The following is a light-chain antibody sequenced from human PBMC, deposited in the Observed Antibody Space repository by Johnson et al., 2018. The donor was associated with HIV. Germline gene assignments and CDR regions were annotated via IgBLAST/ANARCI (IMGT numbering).Light chain of an antibody. Sequence: QPVLTQPPSVSAAPGQKVTISCSGSSSNIGNNYVSWYQQLPGTAPKLLIYDNNKRPSGIPDRFSGSKSGTSATLGITGLQTGDEADYYCGTWDSSLSAGIDVFGTGTKGTGL. CDR1: SSNIGNNY. CDR2: DNN. J-gene: IGLJ1*01. CDR3: GTWDSSLSAGIDV. V-gene: IGLV1-51*01.